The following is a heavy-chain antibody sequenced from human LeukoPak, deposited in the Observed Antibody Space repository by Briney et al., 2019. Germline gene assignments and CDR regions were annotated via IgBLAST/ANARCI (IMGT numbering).Heavy chain of an antibody. CDR1: GYTFTGYY. V-gene: IGHV1-2*02. CDR2: INPKRGDT. Sequence: ASVKVSCKASGYTFTGYYIHWVRQAPGQGLEWMGWINPKRGDTNYAQKFQGRVTMTRDTSISTVYMELSRLRSDDTAVYYCAGGRTIFYYYMDVWGKGTTVTISS. D-gene: IGHD2-15*01. CDR3: AGGRTIFYYYMDV. J-gene: IGHJ6*03.